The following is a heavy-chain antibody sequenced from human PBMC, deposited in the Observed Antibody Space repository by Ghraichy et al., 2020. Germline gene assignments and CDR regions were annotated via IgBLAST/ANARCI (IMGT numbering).Heavy chain of an antibody. CDR1: AYSISSGYF. V-gene: IGHV4-38-2*02. J-gene: IGHJ4*02. Sequence: SETPSLTCTVSAYSISSGYFWGWIRQPPGKGLEWIGSIHHTGSTYYNPSLKSRLTISVDTSRNQFSLKLSSVTAADTAVYYCARVGYCSGGSCLHYFDYWGQGTLVTVSS. D-gene: IGHD2-15*01. CDR2: IHHTGST. CDR3: ARVGYCSGGSCLHYFDY.